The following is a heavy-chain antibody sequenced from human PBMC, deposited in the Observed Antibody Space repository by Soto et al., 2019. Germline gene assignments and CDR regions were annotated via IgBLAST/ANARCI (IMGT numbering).Heavy chain of an antibody. CDR1: GFVFSGNG. D-gene: IGHD3-22*01. V-gene: IGHV3-66*01. CDR2: IYSGGTT. Sequence: LSSAAWGFVFSGNGMSCVRRAPGKELEWVSVIYSGGTTYYADSVKGRFTISRDNSKNTLYLQMNSLRAEDTAAYYCARDQTYYYDSSGYGNAFDIWGQGTMVTVSS. CDR3: ARDQTYYYDSSGYGNAFDI. J-gene: IGHJ3*02.